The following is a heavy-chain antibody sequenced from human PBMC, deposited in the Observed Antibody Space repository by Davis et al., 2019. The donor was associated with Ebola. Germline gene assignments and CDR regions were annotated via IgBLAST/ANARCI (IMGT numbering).Heavy chain of an antibody. CDR1: GGSFSGYY. Sequence: MPSETLSLTCAVYGGSFSGYYWSWIRQPPGKGLEWIGEINHSGSTNYNPSLKSRVTISVDKSKNQFSLKLSSVTAADTAVYYCARSGPGWLRKYYFDYWGQGTLVTVSS. V-gene: IGHV4-34*01. CDR3: ARSGPGWLRKYYFDY. CDR2: INHSGST. J-gene: IGHJ4*02. D-gene: IGHD5-12*01.